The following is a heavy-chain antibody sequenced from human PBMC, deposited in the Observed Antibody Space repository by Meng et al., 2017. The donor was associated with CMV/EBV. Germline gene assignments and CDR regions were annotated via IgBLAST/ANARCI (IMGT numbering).Heavy chain of an antibody. Sequence: GESLKISCAASGFTFSSYEMNWVRQAPGKGLEWVSYISSSGSTIYYADSVKGRFTTSRDNAKNSLYLQMNSLRAEDTAVYYCARGGPGIVVVPAASDYWGQGTLVTVSS. V-gene: IGHV3-48*03. J-gene: IGHJ4*02. CDR1: GFTFSSYE. D-gene: IGHD2-2*01. CDR3: ARGGPGIVVVPAASDY. CDR2: ISSSGSTI.